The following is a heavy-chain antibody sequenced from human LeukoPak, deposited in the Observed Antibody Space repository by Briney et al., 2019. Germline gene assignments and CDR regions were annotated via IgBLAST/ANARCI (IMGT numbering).Heavy chain of an antibody. V-gene: IGHV3-30-3*01. CDR1: GFTFSSYA. CDR2: ISYDGSNK. D-gene: IGHD3-22*01. Sequence: GGSLRLSCAASGFTFSSYAMHWVRQARGKGLEWVAVISYDGSNKYYADSVKGRFTISRDNSKNTLYLQMNSLRAEDTAVYYCARDSDSSGPNWFDPWGQGTLVTVSS. J-gene: IGHJ5*02. CDR3: ARDSDSSGPNWFDP.